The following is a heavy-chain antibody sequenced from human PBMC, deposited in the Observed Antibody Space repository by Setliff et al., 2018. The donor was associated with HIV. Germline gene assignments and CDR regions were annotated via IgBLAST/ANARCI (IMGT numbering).Heavy chain of an antibody. CDR3: ARRIDNSGSFPDKNWFDT. Sequence: SETLSLTCTVSGGSFSDYYRSWIRQPPGKGLEWIGYIYTSGSTNYNPSLKSRVTISVDTSKNQFSLKLTSVTAAGTAVYYCARRIDNSGSFPDKNWFDTWGRGSLVTVSS. CDR2: IYTSGST. CDR1: GGSFSDYY. J-gene: IGHJ5*02. D-gene: IGHD3-10*01. V-gene: IGHV4-4*09.